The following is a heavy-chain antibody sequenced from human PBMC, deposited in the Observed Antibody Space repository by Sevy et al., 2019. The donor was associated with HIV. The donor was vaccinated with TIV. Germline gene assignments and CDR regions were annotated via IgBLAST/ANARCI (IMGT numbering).Heavy chain of an antibody. V-gene: IGHV4-4*07. J-gene: IGHJ6*02. CDR3: ARDPTLDDFWSGYYKRRGYGMYV. CDR1: GGSISSYY. Sequence: SETLSLTCTVSGGSISSYYWSWIRQPAGKGLEWIGRIYTSGSTNYNPSLKSRVTMSVDTSKNQFSLKLSSVTAADTAVYYCARDPTLDDFWSGYYKRRGYGMYVWGQGTTVTVSS. CDR2: IYTSGST. D-gene: IGHD3-3*01.